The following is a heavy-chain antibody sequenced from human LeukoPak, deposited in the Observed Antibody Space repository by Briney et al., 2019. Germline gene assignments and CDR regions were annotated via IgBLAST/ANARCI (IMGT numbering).Heavy chain of an antibody. J-gene: IGHJ3*02. V-gene: IGHV3-30-3*01. D-gene: IGHD4-17*01. CDR1: GFTFSSYA. Sequence: GGSLRLSCAASGFTFSSYAMHWVRQAPGKGLEWVAVISYDGSNKYYADSVKGRFTISRDNSKNTLYLQMNSLRAEDTAVYYCARGGSDYGDYFGAFDIWGQGTMVTVSS. CDR3: ARGGSDYGDYFGAFDI. CDR2: ISYDGSNK.